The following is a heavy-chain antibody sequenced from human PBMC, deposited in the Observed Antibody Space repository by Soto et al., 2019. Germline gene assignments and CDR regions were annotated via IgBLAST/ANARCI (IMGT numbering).Heavy chain of an antibody. D-gene: IGHD3-16*01. CDR3: ARDYDYFDH. J-gene: IGHJ4*02. CDR1: HGSLKSGSYH. Sequence: KASETLSLTCTVSHGSLKSGSYHSSWVRQPPRKGLEWIGYVYDTGRTSYSPSLKSRVTISADTSKNQFSLILTSVTAADTAVYYSARDYDYFDHWGQGSLVTVSS. CDR2: VYDTGRT. V-gene: IGHV4-61*01.